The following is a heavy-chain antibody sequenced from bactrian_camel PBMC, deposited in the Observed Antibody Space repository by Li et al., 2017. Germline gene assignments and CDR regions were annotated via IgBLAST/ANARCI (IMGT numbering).Heavy chain of an antibody. CDR1: GYTYSSNC. V-gene: IGHV3S53*01. D-gene: IGHD3*01. J-gene: IGHJ4*01. Sequence: QVQLVESGGGSVQAGGSLRLSCAASGYTYSSNCMGWFRQAPGEAREKVAQIDSDGRTNYADSVKDRFTVSVDNAKNTLYLHLYNLKPEDTGMYYCAAGQSRGGQYCYNLWRAQILDYWGQGTQVTVS. CDR3: AAGQSRGGQYCYNLWRAQILDY. CDR2: IDSDGRT.